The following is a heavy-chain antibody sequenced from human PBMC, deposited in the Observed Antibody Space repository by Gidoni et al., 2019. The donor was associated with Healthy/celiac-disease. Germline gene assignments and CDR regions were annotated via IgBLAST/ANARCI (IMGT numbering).Heavy chain of an antibody. CDR3: AKSETPTADWFDP. J-gene: IGHJ5*02. CDR1: GFTFSSYG. V-gene: IGHV3-30*18. D-gene: IGHD4-17*01. Sequence: QVQLVESGGGVVQPGRSLRLSCAASGFTFSSYGMHWVRQAPGKGLEWVAVISYDGSNKYYADSGKGRFTISRDNSKNTLYLQMNSLRAEDTAVYYCAKSETPTADWFDPWGQGTLVTVSS. CDR2: ISYDGSNK.